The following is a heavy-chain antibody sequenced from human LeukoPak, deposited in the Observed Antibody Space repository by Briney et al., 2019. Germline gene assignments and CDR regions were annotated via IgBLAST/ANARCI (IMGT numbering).Heavy chain of an antibody. CDR1: GYTFTGYY. D-gene: IGHD3-22*01. CDR3: ARDRRARPPSITMIVVSMDGDYYFDY. Sequence: GSSVKVSCKASGYTFTGYYMHWVRQAPGQGLEWMGWINPNSGGTNYAQKFQGWVTMTRDTSISTAYMELRSLRSDDTAVYYCARDRRARPPSITMIVVSMDGDYYFDYWGQGTLVTVSS. V-gene: IGHV1-2*04. CDR2: INPNSGGT. J-gene: IGHJ4*02.